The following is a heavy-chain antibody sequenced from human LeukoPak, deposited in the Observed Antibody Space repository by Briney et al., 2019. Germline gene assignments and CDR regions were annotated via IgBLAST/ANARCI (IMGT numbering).Heavy chain of an antibody. Sequence: GGSLRLSCAASGFTFSSYSMNWVRQAPGKGLEWVSYIGSSSSTIYYADSVKGRFTISRDNAKNSLYLQMNSLRAEDTAVYYCARVTYYDSSGYYYVWGQGTLVTVSS. J-gene: IGHJ4*02. D-gene: IGHD3-22*01. V-gene: IGHV3-48*04. CDR2: IGSSSSTI. CDR3: ARVTYYDSSGYYYV. CDR1: GFTFSSYS.